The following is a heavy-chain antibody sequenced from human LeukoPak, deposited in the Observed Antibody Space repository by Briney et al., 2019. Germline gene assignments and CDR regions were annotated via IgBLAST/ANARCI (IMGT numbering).Heavy chain of an antibody. V-gene: IGHV4-30-4*01. CDR2: IYYSGST. CDR3: ARLNYYGSGSYRDY. Sequence: PSETLSLTCTVSGGSISSGNYYWSWIRQPSGKGLEWIGYIYYSGSTYYNPSLKSRVTISVDTSKNQFSLKLSSVTAADTAVYYCARLNYYGSGSYRDYWGQGTLVTVSS. D-gene: IGHD3-10*01. J-gene: IGHJ4*02. CDR1: GGSISSGNYY.